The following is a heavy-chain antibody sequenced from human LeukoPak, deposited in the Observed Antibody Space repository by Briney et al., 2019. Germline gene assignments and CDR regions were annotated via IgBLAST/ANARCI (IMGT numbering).Heavy chain of an antibody. Sequence: GGSLRLSCAASGFTFSSYSMNWVRQAPGKGLEWVSSISSSSSYIYYADSVKGRFTISRDNAKNSLYLQMNSLRAEDTAVYYCARAGGSGYDILTGYSNPFDYWGQGTLVTVSS. J-gene: IGHJ4*02. V-gene: IGHV3-21*01. CDR2: ISSSSSYI. CDR1: GFTFSSYS. D-gene: IGHD3-9*01. CDR3: ARAGGSGYDILTGYSNPFDY.